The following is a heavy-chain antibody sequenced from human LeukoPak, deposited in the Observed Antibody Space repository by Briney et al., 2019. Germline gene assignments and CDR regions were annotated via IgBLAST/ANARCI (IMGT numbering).Heavy chain of an antibody. D-gene: IGHD5-24*01. Sequence: GGSLRLSCAASGFTFSNYDMHWVRQAPGKGLEWVAFIRYDGSDKYYVDSVKGRFTISRDNSRHILYLQMNSLTAEDTAVYYCAKNRVGHNYADAFEIWGQGTMVRVCS. CDR1: GFTFSNYD. CDR3: AKNRVGHNYADAFEI. V-gene: IGHV3-30*02. CDR2: IRYDGSDK. J-gene: IGHJ3*02.